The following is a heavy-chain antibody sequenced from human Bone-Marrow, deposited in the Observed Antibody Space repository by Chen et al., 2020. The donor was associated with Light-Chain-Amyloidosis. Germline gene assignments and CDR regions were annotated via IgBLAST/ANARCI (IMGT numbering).Heavy chain of an antibody. Sequence: EVQLVESGGGLVQPGGSLRLSCAASGFTFSSYWMSWVRQAPGKGLEGVANIKQDGIEKYYVDSVKGRFTISRDNAKNSLYLQMNSLRAEDTAVYYCAREGRYITMVRGVIRYYYYMDVWGKGTTVTVSS. CDR3: AREGRYITMVRGVIRYYYYMDV. V-gene: IGHV3-7*01. D-gene: IGHD3-10*01. CDR2: IKQDGIEK. J-gene: IGHJ6*03. CDR1: GFTFSSYW.